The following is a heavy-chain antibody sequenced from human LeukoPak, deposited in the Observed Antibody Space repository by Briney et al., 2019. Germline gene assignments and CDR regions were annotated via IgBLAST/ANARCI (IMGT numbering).Heavy chain of an antibody. Sequence: QSGGSQRLSCAASGFTFDDYAMHWVRQAPGKGLEWVSGISWNSGSIGYADSVKGRFTISRDNAKNSLYLQMNSLRAEDTALYYCAEDPRGAYSSGWFDYWGQGTLVTVSS. CDR3: AEDPRGAYSSGWFDY. J-gene: IGHJ4*02. D-gene: IGHD6-19*01. V-gene: IGHV3-9*01. CDR2: ISWNSGSI. CDR1: GFTFDDYA.